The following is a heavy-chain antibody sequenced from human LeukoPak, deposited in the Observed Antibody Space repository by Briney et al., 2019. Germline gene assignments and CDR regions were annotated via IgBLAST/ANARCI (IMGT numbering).Heavy chain of an antibody. CDR2: SIPSGGST. CDR3: AREGSSGYYYFDY. D-gene: IGHD3-22*01. J-gene: IGHJ4*02. CDR1: GYTFTSYY. Sequence: ASVKVSCKASGYTFTSYYMHWVRQAPGQGLEWMGISIPSGGSTTYAQKFQGRVTMTRDTSTSTVYMELSSLRSEDTAVYDCAREGSSGYYYFDYWGPGTLVTVSS. V-gene: IGHV1-46*01.